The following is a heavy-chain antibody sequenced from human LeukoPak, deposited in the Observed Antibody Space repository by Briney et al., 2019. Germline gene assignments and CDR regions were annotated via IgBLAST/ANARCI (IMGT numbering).Heavy chain of an antibody. Sequence: GGSLRLSCAASGFRFNTFWMSWVRQAPGKGLEWVANIKQDGNEKYYADSVKGRFTISRDNSKNTLYLQMNSLRAEDTAVYYCAKEGTTMIPYYYYYYMDVWGKGTTVTVSS. J-gene: IGHJ6*03. CDR2: IKQDGNEK. CDR1: GFRFNTFW. D-gene: IGHD3-22*01. V-gene: IGHV3-7*01. CDR3: AKEGTTMIPYYYYYYMDV.